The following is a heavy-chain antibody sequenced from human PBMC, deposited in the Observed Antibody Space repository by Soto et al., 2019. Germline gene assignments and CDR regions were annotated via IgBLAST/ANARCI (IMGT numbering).Heavy chain of an antibody. CDR3: ARHYTGLSWVVAATVYGAFDI. CDR2: IYYSGGP. J-gene: IGHJ3*02. D-gene: IGHD2-15*01. V-gene: IGHV4-39*01. CDR1: GGSISSSSYS. Sequence: SETLSLTCTVSGGSISSSSYSWGWIRQPPGQGLEWIGIIYYSGGPYYNPSLKSRVTISVDTSKNQFSLKLSSVTAADKAVYYCARHYTGLSWVVAATVYGAFDIWGQGTMVT.